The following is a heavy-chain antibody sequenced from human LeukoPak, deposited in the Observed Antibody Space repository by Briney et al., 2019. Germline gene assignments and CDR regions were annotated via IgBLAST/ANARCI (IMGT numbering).Heavy chain of an antibody. D-gene: IGHD5-18*01. J-gene: IGHJ6*03. CDR2: IYYSGST. V-gene: IGHV4-39*07. Sequence: SETLSLTCTVSGGSISSSSYYWGGIRQPPGKGVEWIGSIYYSGSTYYNPSLKSRVTISVDTSKNQFSLKLSSVTAADTAVYYCARDRPRLRGYSYGYYYYMDVWGKGTTVTVSS. CDR1: GGSISSSSYY. CDR3: ARDRPRLRGYSYGYYYYMDV.